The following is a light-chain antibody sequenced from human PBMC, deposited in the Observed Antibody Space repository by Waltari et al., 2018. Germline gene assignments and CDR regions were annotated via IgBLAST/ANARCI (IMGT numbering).Light chain of an antibody. CDR3: QQYDNLPG. Sequence: DIQMTQSPSSLSASVGDRVTITCQAIQDISNYLNWYQQKPGKAPKLLIYDASNLETGVPSRFSGSGSGTDFTFTISSLQPEDIATYYCQQYDNLPGFGPGTKVDIK. CDR2: DAS. J-gene: IGKJ3*01. V-gene: IGKV1-33*01. CDR1: QDISNY.